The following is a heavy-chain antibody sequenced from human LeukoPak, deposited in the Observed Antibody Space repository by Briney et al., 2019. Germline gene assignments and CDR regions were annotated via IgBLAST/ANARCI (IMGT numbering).Heavy chain of an antibody. CDR2: ISAYNGNT. D-gene: IGHD2-2*01. Sequence: YTFTXXXXXWXRXXXXQXXXXMGCISAYNGNTNYAQKLQGRVTMTTDTSTSTAYMELRSLRSDDTAVYYCARTIPAASYGDPWGQGTLVTVSS. V-gene: IGHV1-18*01. CDR1: YTFTXXX. CDR3: ARTIPAASYGDP. J-gene: IGHJ5*02.